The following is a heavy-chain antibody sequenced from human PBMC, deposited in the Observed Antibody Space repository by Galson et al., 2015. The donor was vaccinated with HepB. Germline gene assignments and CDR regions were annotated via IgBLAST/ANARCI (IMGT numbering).Heavy chain of an antibody. CDR3: AKDDSISEAGRRS. J-gene: IGHJ4*02. CDR1: GFTFSSYA. CDR2: ISGSGGST. D-gene: IGHD6-13*01. Sequence: SLRLSCAASGFTFSSYAMSWVRQAPGKGLEWVSAISGSGGSTYYADSVKGRFTISRDNSKNTLYLQMNSLRAEDTAVYYCAKDDSISEAGRRSWGQGILVTVSS. V-gene: IGHV3-23*01.